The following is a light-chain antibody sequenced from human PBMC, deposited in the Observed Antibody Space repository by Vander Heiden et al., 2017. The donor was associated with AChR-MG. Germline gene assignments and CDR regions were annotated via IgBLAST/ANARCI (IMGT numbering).Light chain of an antibody. Sequence: DIVLTQSPDSLAVSLGERATINCKSRQSVLYSANNQNYLAWYQRKPGQPPRLLINWTSMRASGVPDRFSASGSGTDFTLTISSLQAEDVAVYYCQQFYSNPVTFGPGTKVEIK. V-gene: IGKV4-1*01. CDR2: WTS. J-gene: IGKJ3*01. CDR3: QQFYSNPVT. CDR1: QSVLYSANNQNY.